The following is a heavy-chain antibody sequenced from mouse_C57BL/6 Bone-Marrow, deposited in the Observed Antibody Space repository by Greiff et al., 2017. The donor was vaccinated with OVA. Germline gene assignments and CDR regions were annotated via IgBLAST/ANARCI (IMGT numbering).Heavy chain of an antibody. CDR1: GYTFTDYN. D-gene: IGHD4-1*01. Sequence: VHVKQSGPELVKPGASVKMSCKASGYTFTDYNMHWVKQSHGKSLEWIGYINPNNGGTSYNQKFKGKATLTVNKSSSTAYMELRSLTSEDSAVYYCARRTNWDPDYWGQGTTLTVSS. CDR3: ARRTNWDPDY. V-gene: IGHV1-22*01. J-gene: IGHJ2*01. CDR2: INPNNGGT.